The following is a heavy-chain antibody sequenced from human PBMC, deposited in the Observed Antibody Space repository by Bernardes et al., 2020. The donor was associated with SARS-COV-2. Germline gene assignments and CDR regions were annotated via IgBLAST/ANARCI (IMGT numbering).Heavy chain of an antibody. CDR2: VYFTGNT. J-gene: IGHJ6*02. Sequence: SETLSLTCTVSGGSISSHYWSWIRQSPGKGLEWIGNVYFTGNTNHNPSLKSRVIISIDTSKNQFSLRLSSVTAADAAVYYCARDVFLGSSWDHSYYGMDVWGQGTTVTVSS. V-gene: IGHV4-59*11. CDR1: GGSISSHY. D-gene: IGHD6-13*01. CDR3: ARDVFLGSSWDHSYYGMDV.